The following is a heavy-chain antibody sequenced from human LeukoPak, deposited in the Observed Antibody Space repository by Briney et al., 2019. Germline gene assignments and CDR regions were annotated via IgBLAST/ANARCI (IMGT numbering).Heavy chain of an antibody. Sequence: SETLSLTCTVSGGSINSDYWSWIREPPGKGLEWIGYINYSGNTNSNPSLKSRVTISVDTSKNQFSLKLSSVTAADTAVYYCARHRPGERRFDPWGQGTLVIVLS. V-gene: IGHV4-59*08. CDR3: ARHRPGERRFDP. D-gene: IGHD3-16*01. CDR1: GGSINSDY. J-gene: IGHJ5*02. CDR2: INYSGNT.